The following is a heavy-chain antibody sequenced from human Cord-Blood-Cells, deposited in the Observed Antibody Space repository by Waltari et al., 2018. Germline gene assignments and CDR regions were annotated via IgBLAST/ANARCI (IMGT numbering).Heavy chain of an antibody. V-gene: IGHV4-39*01. CDR2: IYYSGST. Sequence: QLQLQESGPGLVKPSETLSLTCTVSGGSISSSSYYWGWIRQPPGKGLEWIGIIYYSGSTYYNPSLKSRVTISVDTSKNQFSLKLSSVTAADTAVYYCARHHSPYSSSWYYFDYWGQGTLVTVSS. D-gene: IGHD6-13*01. J-gene: IGHJ4*02. CDR1: GGSISSSSYY. CDR3: ARHHSPYSSSWYYFDY.